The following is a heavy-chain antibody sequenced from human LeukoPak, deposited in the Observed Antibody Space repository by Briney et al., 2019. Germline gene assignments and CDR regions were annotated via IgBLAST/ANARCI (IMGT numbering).Heavy chain of an antibody. V-gene: IGHV3-43*02. CDR3: AKGRTDIVVVVAATGWFDP. J-gene: IGHJ5*02. Sequence: GGSLRLSCAASGFTFDDYAMHWVRQAPGKGLEWVSLISGDGGSTYYADSVKGRFTISRDNRKNSLYLQMNSLRTEDTALYYCAKGRTDIVVVVAATGWFDPWGQGTLVTVSS. D-gene: IGHD2-15*01. CDR2: ISGDGGST. CDR1: GFTFDDYA.